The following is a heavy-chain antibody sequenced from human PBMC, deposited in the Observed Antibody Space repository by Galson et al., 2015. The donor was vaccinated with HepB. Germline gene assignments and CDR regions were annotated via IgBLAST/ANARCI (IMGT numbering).Heavy chain of an antibody. J-gene: IGHJ4*02. CDR1: GYTFTSYY. D-gene: IGHD1-26*01. CDR2: INPSGGST. CDR3: ARVRATTGGRAYYFDY. Sequence: SVKVSCKASGYTFTSYYMHWVRQAPGQGLEWMGIINPSGGSTSYAQKLQGRVTMTRDTSTSTVYMELSSLRSEDTAVYYCARVRATTGGRAYYFDYWGQGTLVTVSS. V-gene: IGHV1-46*04.